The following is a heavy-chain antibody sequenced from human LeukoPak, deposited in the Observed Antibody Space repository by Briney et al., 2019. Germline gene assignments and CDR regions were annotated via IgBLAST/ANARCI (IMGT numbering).Heavy chain of an antibody. CDR2: INPNSGGT. CDR3: ARGATVTTYRNYYYYGMDV. J-gene: IGHJ6*02. Sequence: GASVKVSCKASGYTFTGYYMHWVRQAPGQELEWMGWINPNSGGTNYAQKFQGRVTMTTDTSISTAYMELSRLRSDDTAVYYCARGATVTTYRNYYYYGMDVWGQGTTVTVSS. D-gene: IGHD4-17*01. V-gene: IGHV1-2*02. CDR1: GYTFTGYY.